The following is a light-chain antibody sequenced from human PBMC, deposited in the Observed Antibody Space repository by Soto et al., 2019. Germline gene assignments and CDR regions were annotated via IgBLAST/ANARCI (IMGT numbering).Light chain of an antibody. CDR2: ENN. J-gene: IGLJ2*01. CDR1: SSNIGNNY. V-gene: IGLV1-51*02. Sequence: QSVLTQPPSVSAAPGQKVTVSCSGSSSNIGNNYVSWYQQLPGTAPKLLIYENNRRPSGIPDRFSGSKSGTSATLGITGLRTGDEAAYYCGTWDNSLGAGVFGGGTKVTVL. CDR3: GTWDNSLGAGV.